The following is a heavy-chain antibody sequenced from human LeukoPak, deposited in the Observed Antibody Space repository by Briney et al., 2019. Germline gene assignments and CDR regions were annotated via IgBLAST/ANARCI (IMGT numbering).Heavy chain of an antibody. CDR2: ITPIFGTA. J-gene: IGHJ3*02. D-gene: IGHD3-10*01. CDR3: ARSYYYGSGSYYYDAFDI. V-gene: IGHV1-69*13. CDR1: GGTFSSYA. Sequence: SVKVSCKASGGTFSSYAISWVRQAPGQGLEWMGGITPIFGTANYAQKFQGRVTITADESTSTAYMELSSLRSEDTAVYYCARSYYYGSGSYYYDAFDIWGQGTMVTVSS.